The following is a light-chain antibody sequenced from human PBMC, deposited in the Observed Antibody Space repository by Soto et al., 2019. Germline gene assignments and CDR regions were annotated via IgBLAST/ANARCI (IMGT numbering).Light chain of an antibody. CDR2: DAS. Sequence: EIVLTQSPGTLSLSPGERATLSCRASQRVTNNYLDWFQQKPGQAPRLLIYDASIRADGISDRFSGSGSETDFTLTISRLEPEDSAVYYCQQCSFSPRTFGQGTKVDIK. CDR3: QQCSFSPRT. J-gene: IGKJ1*01. CDR1: QRVTNNY. V-gene: IGKV3-20*01.